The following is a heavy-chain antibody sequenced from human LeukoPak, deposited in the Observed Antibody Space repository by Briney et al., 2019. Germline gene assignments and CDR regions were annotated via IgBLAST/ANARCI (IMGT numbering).Heavy chain of an antibody. J-gene: IGHJ4*02. CDR3: ARGQYYDSSGYYSY. V-gene: IGHV1-18*01. Sequence: ASVKVSCKASGYTFTSYGISWVRQAPGQGLEWMGWISAYNGNTNYAQKLQGRVTMTTDTSTSTAYIELRSLRSDDTAVYYCARGQYYDSSGYYSYWGQGTLVTVSS. CDR1: GYTFTSYG. D-gene: IGHD3-22*01. CDR2: ISAYNGNT.